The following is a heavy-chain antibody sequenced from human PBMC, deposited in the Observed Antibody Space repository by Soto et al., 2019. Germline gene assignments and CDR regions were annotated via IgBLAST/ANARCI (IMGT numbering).Heavy chain of an antibody. V-gene: IGHV3-23*01. CDR1: GFTFSSYA. CDR2: ISGSGGST. J-gene: IGHJ3*02. Sequence: EVQLLESGGGLVQPGGSLRLSCAASGFTFSSYAMSWVRQAPGKWLEWVSAISGSGGSTYYADSVQGRFTISRDNSKNTLSLQRTSLRAEDTAVYYCASRLLIAAAVLPDALDICGQGPMVTVSS. CDR3: ASRLLIAAAVLPDALDI. D-gene: IGHD6-13*01.